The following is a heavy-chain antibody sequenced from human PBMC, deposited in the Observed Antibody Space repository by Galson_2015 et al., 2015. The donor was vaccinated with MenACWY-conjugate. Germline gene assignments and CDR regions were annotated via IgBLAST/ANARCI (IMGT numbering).Heavy chain of an antibody. CDR2: IYTTGTT. CDR1: GGSVSSGSYY. D-gene: IGHD2/OR15-2a*01. J-gene: IGHJ5*02. V-gene: IGHV4-61*01. CDR3: ARDRTNNWFDP. Sequence: SETLSLTCTVSGGSVSSGSYYWSWLRQPPGRGLEWIGFIYTTGTTSYNPSLKSRVTISVDSSTNQFSLKLTSVTAADTAVYYCARDRTNNWFDPWGQGTLVTVSS.